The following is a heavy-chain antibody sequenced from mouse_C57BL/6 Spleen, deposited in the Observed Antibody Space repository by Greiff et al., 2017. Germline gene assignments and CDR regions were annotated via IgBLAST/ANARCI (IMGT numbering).Heavy chain of an antibody. Sequence: EVKVIESGGGLVKPGGSLKLSCAASGFTFSSYTMSWVRQTPEKRLEWVATISGGGGNTYYPDSVKGRFTISRDNAKNTLYLQMSSLRSEDTALYYCARPLSGTGFAYWGQGTLVTVSA. CDR3: ARPLSGTGFAY. CDR2: ISGGGGNT. J-gene: IGHJ3*01. CDR1: GFTFSSYT. D-gene: IGHD4-1*01. V-gene: IGHV5-9*01.